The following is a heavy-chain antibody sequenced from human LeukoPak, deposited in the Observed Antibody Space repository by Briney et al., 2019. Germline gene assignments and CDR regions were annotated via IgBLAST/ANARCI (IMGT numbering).Heavy chain of an antibody. CDR1: GDSVSSNSAA. Sequence: SETLSLTCAISGDSVSSNSAAWNWIRHSPSRGLEWLGRTYYRSTWYNDYAVSVKSRITINPDTSKNQFSLQLNSVTPEDTAVYYCAREGPDAFDIWGQGTMVTVSS. V-gene: IGHV6-1*01. J-gene: IGHJ3*02. CDR3: AREGPDAFDI. CDR2: TYYRSTWYN.